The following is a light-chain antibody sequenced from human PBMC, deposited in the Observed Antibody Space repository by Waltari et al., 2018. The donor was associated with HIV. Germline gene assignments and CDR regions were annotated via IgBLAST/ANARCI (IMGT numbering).Light chain of an antibody. CDR1: SSDVGGSNS. CDR3: SSYTSSSTLDVV. Sequence: QSALTQPASVSGSPGQSITISCTGTSSDVGGSNSVSWYQQHPGKAPKLMIYEVSNRPSGVSNRFSGSKSGNTASLTISGLQAEDEADYYCSSYTSSSTLDVVFGGGTKLTVL. J-gene: IGLJ2*01. CDR2: EVS. V-gene: IGLV2-14*01.